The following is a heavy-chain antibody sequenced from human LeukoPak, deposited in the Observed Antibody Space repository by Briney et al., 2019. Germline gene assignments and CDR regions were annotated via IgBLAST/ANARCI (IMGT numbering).Heavy chain of an antibody. V-gene: IGHV3-48*04. Sequence: GGSLRLPCAASGFTFSSYSMNWVRQAPGKGLEWVSYISSSSSTIYYADSVKGRFTISRDNAKNSLYLQMNSLRAEDTAVYYCAKDKRYYYDSSGYSYGMDVWGQGTTVTVSS. CDR2: ISSSSSTI. CDR3: AKDKRYYYDSSGYSYGMDV. D-gene: IGHD3-22*01. J-gene: IGHJ6*02. CDR1: GFTFSSYS.